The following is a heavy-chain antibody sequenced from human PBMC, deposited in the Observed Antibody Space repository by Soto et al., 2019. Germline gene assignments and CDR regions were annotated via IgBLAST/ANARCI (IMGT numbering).Heavy chain of an antibody. Sequence: GGSLRLSCAASGFTFSSYSMNWVRQAPGKGLEWVSSISSSSSYIYYADSVKGRFTISRDNAKNSLYLQMNSLRAEDTAVYYCARRGSQREWLVQIGDDAFDIWGQGTMVTVSS. CDR1: GFTFSSYS. CDR2: ISSSSSYI. D-gene: IGHD6-19*01. V-gene: IGHV3-21*01. CDR3: ARRGSQREWLVQIGDDAFDI. J-gene: IGHJ3*02.